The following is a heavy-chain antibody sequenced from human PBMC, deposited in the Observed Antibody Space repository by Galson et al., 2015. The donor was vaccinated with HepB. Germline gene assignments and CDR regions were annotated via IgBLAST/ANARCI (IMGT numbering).Heavy chain of an antibody. CDR2: INPSGGST. D-gene: IGHD2-2*01. V-gene: IGHV1-46*01. Sequence: SVKVSCKASGYTFTSYYMHWVRQAPGQGLEWMGIINPSGGSTSYAQKFQGRVTMTRDTSTSTVYMELSSLRSEDTAVYYCARYCSSTSCYAYYFDYWGQGTLVTVSS. CDR1: GYTFTSYY. CDR3: ARYCSSTSCYAYYFDY. J-gene: IGHJ4*02.